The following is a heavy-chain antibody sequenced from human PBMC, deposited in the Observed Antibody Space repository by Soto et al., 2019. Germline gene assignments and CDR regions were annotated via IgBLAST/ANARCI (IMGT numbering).Heavy chain of an antibody. J-gene: IGHJ5*02. Sequence: SVKVSCKASGGTFSSYAISWVRQAPGQGLEWMGGIIPIFGTANYAQKFQGRVTITADESTSTAYMELSSLRSEDTAVYYCARGATEGYSDILTGYYYNWFDPWG. CDR2: IIPIFGTA. CDR1: GGTFSSYA. V-gene: IGHV1-69*13. CDR3: ARGATEGYSDILTGYYYNWFDP. D-gene: IGHD3-9*01.